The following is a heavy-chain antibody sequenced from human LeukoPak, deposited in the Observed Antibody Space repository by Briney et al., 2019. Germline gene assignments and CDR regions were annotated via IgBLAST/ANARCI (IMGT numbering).Heavy chain of an antibody. J-gene: IGHJ4*02. CDR1: GFTFSSYE. V-gene: IGHV3-48*03. CDR2: ISVSGGTI. Sequence: GGSLRLSCAASGFTFSSYEMNWVRRAPGKGLEWVSYISVSGGTIYYADSVKGRFTISRDNAKNSLYLQMNSLRAEDTAIYYCARAGHYFDYWGQGTLVTVSS. CDR3: ARAGHYFDY.